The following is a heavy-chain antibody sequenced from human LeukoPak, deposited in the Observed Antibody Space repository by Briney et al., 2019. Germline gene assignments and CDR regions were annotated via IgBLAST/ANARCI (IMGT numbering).Heavy chain of an antibody. CDR3: ARDAMGLDY. J-gene: IGHJ4*02. CDR1: GYSISSGYY. CDR2: IYHSGST. D-gene: IGHD5-18*01. Sequence: PSETLSLTCTVSGYSISSGYYWGWIRQPPGKGLEWIGSIYHSGSTYYNPSLKSRVTISVDTSKNQFSLKLSSVTAADTAVYYCARDAMGLDYWGQGTLVTVSS. V-gene: IGHV4-38-2*02.